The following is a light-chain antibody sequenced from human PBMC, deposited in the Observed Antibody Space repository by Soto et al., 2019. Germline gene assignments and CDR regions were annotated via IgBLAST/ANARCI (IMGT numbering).Light chain of an antibody. CDR2: AAS. J-gene: IGKJ1*01. Sequence: AIRMTQSPSSLSASVGDRVTITCRASQGIRNDLRWYQQKPGKAPKLLIYAASSLQSGVPSRFSGSGSGTDFTLTISSLQPEDFATYYGLQDCNHPRTFGQGTKVEIK. CDR3: LQDCNHPRT. V-gene: IGKV1-6*01. CDR1: QGIRND.